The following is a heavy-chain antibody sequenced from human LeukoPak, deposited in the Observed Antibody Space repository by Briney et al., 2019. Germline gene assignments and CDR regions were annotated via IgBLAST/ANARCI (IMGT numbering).Heavy chain of an antibody. Sequence: ASVTVSFKASGGTFTSYANSWVRQAHAQGHEWMGGTIPIFGTANYAQKFQDRVTITADESTSTACMELSSLRSEDTAVYYCARAATPQYDSLAGYYSASFAYWGEGTLVTVSS. V-gene: IGHV1-69*13. J-gene: IGHJ4*02. D-gene: IGHD3-9*01. CDR3: ARAATPQYDSLAGYYSASFAY. CDR2: TIPIFGTA. CDR1: GGTFTSYA.